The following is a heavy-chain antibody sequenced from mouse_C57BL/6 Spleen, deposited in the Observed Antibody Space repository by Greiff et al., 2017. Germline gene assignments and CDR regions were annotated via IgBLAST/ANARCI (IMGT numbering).Heavy chain of an antibody. Sequence: VQLKEPGAELVKPGASVKLSCTASGFNIKDYCMHWVKQRTEQGLEWIGRIDPEDGGTKYAPEFQGKATITADTSSNTAYLQLSSLTSEDTAVYYCARNYGSSWYFDVWGTGTTVTVSS. CDR3: ARNYGSSWYFDV. V-gene: IGHV14-2*01. D-gene: IGHD1-1*01. CDR2: IDPEDGGT. J-gene: IGHJ1*03. CDR1: GFNIKDYC.